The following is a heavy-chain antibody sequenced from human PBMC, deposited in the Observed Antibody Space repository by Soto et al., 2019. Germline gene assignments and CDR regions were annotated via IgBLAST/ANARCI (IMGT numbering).Heavy chain of an antibody. Sequence: EVQLVESGGGLVQPGGSLRLSCAASGFTFSSYWMNWVRQAPGKGLVWVSRINADGSDTHYADSVKGRFTISRDNAKNTLYRQMNSLRPEDTAVYYWARGFRDYWGQGTLVTVSS. CDR2: INADGSDT. V-gene: IGHV3-74*01. CDR1: GFTFSSYW. CDR3: ARGFRDY. J-gene: IGHJ4*02.